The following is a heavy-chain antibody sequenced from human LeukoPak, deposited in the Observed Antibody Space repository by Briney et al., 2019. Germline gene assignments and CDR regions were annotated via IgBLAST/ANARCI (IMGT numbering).Heavy chain of an antibody. Sequence: EASVKVSCKASGYSFTGYYIHWVRQAPGQGLEWMGWVNSNIGDTYYAQKFRGRLAITRDKSITTVHMELSSLRSNDTDVYYCARDVLGYDSSASDWGQGTLVTVSS. J-gene: IGHJ4*02. D-gene: IGHD3-22*01. V-gene: IGHV1-2*02. CDR1: GYSFTGYY. CDR2: VNSNIGDT. CDR3: ARDVLGYDSSASD.